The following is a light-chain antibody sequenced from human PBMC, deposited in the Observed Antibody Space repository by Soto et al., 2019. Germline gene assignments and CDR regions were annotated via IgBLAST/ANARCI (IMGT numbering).Light chain of an antibody. CDR2: DAS. Sequence: EIVLTQSPDTLSLSPGERATLSCRASQSVSSYLAWYQQKPGQAPRLLIYDASNRATGIPARFSGSGSGTDFTLTISRLEPEDFAVYYCQQYGSSALTFGGGTKVDIK. J-gene: IGKJ4*01. V-gene: IGKV3-20*01. CDR3: QQYGSSALT. CDR1: QSVSSY.